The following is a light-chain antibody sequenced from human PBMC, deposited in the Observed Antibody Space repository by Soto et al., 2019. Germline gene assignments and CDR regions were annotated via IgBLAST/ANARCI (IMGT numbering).Light chain of an antibody. V-gene: IGLV3-25*03. Sequence: SYELTQPPSVSVSPGQTARITSSGDSLPKQYVYWYQQKAGQAPILIIYKDNGRPSGIPERFSGSNSGTIVTLTISGVLAEDEADYYCQSTDSSGFYVVFGGGTKLTVL. CDR3: QSTDSSGFYVV. CDR2: KDN. CDR1: SLPKQY. J-gene: IGLJ2*01.